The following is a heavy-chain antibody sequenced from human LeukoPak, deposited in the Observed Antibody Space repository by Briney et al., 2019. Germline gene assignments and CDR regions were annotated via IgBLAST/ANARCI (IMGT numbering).Heavy chain of an antibody. CDR1: GFTFSSYA. D-gene: IGHD6-13*01. V-gene: IGHV3-30-3*01. CDR2: ISYDGSNK. Sequence: GGSLRLSCAASGFTFSSYAMHWVRQAPGKGLEWVAVISYDGSNKYYADSVKGRYTISRDKSKSTLYLQLNSLRVEDTAVYYCAREGMVSSSPTPGFDYWGQGTLVTVSS. CDR3: AREGMVSSSPTPGFDY. J-gene: IGHJ4*02.